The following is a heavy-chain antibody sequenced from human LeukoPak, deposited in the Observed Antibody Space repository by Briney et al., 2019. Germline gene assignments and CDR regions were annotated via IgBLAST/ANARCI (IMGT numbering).Heavy chain of an antibody. Sequence: GASVKVSCKASGYTFTSYDINWVRQATGQGLEWMGWMNPNSGNTGYAQKFQGRVTITRNTSISTAYMELSSLRSEDTAVYYCARSRGAAGEDFDYWGQGTQVTVSS. D-gene: IGHD6-25*01. CDR2: MNPNSGNT. V-gene: IGHV1-8*03. CDR1: GYTFTSYD. J-gene: IGHJ4*02. CDR3: ARSRGAAGEDFDY.